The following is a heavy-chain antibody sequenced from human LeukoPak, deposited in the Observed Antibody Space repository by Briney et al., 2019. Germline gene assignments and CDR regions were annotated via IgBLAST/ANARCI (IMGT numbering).Heavy chain of an antibody. J-gene: IGHJ6*02. Sequence: ASVKVSCKASGYTFTSYGISWVRQAPGQGLEWMGWISAYNGNTNYAQKLQGRVTMTTDTSTSTAYMELRSLRSDDTAVYYCARDRPGREYDFWSGYYTDYYYYGMDVWGQGTTVTVSS. V-gene: IGHV1-18*01. CDR2: ISAYNGNT. CDR1: GYTFTSYG. D-gene: IGHD3-3*01. CDR3: ARDRPGREYDFWSGYYTDYYYYGMDV.